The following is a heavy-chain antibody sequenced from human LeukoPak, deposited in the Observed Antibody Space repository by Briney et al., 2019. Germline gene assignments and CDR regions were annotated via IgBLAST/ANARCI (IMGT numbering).Heavy chain of an antibody. V-gene: IGHV1-46*02. Sequence: ASVKVSCKASGYPVNSFYTHWVRQPPGQGLEWVGIIYPSGGSASFTQKFQGRVTMTRDTSTSTFYMELSSLRSEDTAVYFCARERPSSYYFDYWGQGTLVTVSS. CDR1: GYPVNSFY. J-gene: IGHJ4*02. CDR2: IYPSGGSA. CDR3: ARERPSSYYFDY.